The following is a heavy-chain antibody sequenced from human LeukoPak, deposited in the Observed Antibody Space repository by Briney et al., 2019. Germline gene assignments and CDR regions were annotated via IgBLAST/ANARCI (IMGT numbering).Heavy chain of an antibody. CDR1: GGSISSGDYY. CDR3: AREPGWCSSTSCYVFGDYYYYYMDI. D-gene: IGHD2-2*01. CDR2: IYTSGST. Sequence: SKTLSLTCTVSGGSISSGDYYWSWIRQPAGKGLEWIGRIYTSGSTNYNPSLKSRVTISVDTSKNQFSLKLSSVTAADTAVYYCAREPGWCSSTSCYVFGDYYYYYMDIWGKGTTVTVSS. J-gene: IGHJ6*03. V-gene: IGHV4-61*02.